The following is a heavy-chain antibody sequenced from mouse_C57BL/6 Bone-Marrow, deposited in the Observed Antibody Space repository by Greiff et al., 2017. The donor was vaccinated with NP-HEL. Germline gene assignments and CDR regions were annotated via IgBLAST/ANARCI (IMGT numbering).Heavy chain of an antibody. J-gene: IGHJ2*01. CDR3: ARPSYYSNYDY. D-gene: IGHD2-5*01. Sequence: EVQGVESGGDLVRPGGSLKLSCAASGFTFSSYGMSWVRQTPDKRLEWVATISSGGSYTYYPDSVKGRFTISRDNAKNTLYLQMSSLKSEDTAMYYCARPSYYSNYDYWGQGTTLTVSS. CDR2: ISSGGSYT. CDR1: GFTFSSYG. V-gene: IGHV5-6*01.